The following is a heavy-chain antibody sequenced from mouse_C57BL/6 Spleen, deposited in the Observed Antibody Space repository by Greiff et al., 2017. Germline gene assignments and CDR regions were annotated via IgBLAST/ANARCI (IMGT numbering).Heavy chain of an antibody. CDR3: ARRYYGSSYVDY. V-gene: IGHV3-6*01. J-gene: IGHJ2*01. D-gene: IGHD1-1*01. CDR1: GYSITSGYY. Sequence: DVQLQESGPGLVKPSQSLSLTCSVSGYSITSGYYWYWNRPFPGNQLECRGYISYDGSNNYNPSFKNRSSITRDTSNNQLFLKLNSVTTEDTATYYCARRYYGSSYVDYWGQGTTLTVSS. CDR2: ISYDGSN.